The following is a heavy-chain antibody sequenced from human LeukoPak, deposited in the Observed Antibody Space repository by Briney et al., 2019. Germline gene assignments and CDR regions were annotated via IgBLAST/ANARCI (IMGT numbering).Heavy chain of an antibody. CDR2: INPNSGGT. D-gene: IGHD3-22*01. J-gene: IGHJ4*02. Sequence: ASVKVSCKASGYTFTAYYLHWVRQAPGQGLEWMGWINPNSGGTNYAHKFQGRVTMTTDTSTSTAYMELRSLRSDDTAVYYCASQGLGSGYYFVFDYWGQGTLVTVSS. V-gene: IGHV1-2*07. CDR3: ASQGLGSGYYFVFDY. CDR1: GYTFTAYY.